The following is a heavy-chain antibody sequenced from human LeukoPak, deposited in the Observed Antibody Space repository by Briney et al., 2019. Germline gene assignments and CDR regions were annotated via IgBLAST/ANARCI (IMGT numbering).Heavy chain of an antibody. CDR3: ARFSGSYDGFDY. J-gene: IGHJ4*02. CDR2: ISSSSSYI. CDR1: GFTFSSYS. V-gene: IGHV3-21*01. Sequence: GGSLRLSCAASGFTFSSYSMNWVRQAPGKGLEWVSSISSSSSYIYYADSVKGRFTISRDNAENSLYLQMNSLRAEDTAVYYCARFSGSYDGFDYWGQGTLVTVSS. D-gene: IGHD1-26*01.